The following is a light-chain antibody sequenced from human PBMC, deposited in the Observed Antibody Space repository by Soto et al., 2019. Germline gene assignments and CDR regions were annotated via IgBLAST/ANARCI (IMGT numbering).Light chain of an antibody. CDR2: GAS. J-gene: IGKJ1*01. CDR3: QHHNSYSQT. V-gene: IGKV1-5*01. Sequence: DIPMTQSPPTLSASVGDRVTITCRASQSIRHYLAWYQQMPGKAPKLLIYGASTLTSGVPSRFSGSGSGTEFTLTISSLQPDDFGTYFCQHHNSYSQTFGQGNKVEIK. CDR1: QSIRHY.